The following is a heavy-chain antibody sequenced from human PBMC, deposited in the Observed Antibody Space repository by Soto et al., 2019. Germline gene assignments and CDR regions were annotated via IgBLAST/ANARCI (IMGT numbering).Heavy chain of an antibody. Sequence: PSETLSLTCAVYGGSFSGYYWSWIRQPPGKGLEWIGEINHSGSTNYNPSLKSRVTISVGTSKNQFSLKLSSVTAADTAVYYCARGSSYYGSFMDVWGQGTTVTVSS. CDR1: GGSFSGYY. J-gene: IGHJ6*02. CDR3: ARGSSYYGSFMDV. CDR2: INHSGST. D-gene: IGHD3-10*01. V-gene: IGHV4-34*01.